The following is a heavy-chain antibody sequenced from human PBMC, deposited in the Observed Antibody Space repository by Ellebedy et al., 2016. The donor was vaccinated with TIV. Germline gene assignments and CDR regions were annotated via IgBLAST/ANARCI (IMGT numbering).Heavy chain of an antibody. D-gene: IGHD2-21*02. J-gene: IGHJ4*02. V-gene: IGHV3-74*01. CDR2: INGDGTST. CDR3: AIVSECGGDCG. Sequence: PGGSLRLSCAASGFTLSNYWMHWVRQAPGKGLVWVSRINGDGTSTNYADSVKGRFSISRDNAKNTLFLQMSSLRVEDTAVYYCAIVSECGGDCGWGQGTLVTVSS. CDR1: GFTLSNYW.